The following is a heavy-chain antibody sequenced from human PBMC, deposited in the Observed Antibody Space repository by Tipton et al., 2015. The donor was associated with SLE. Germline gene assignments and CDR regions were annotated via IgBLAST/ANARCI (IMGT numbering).Heavy chain of an antibody. CDR2: IYRSGST. CDR1: GFTFGDYG. D-gene: IGHD6-19*01. J-gene: IGHJ4*02. CDR3: ASSPGVYSSGWADY. Sequence: LRLSCTASGFTFGDYGMSWFRQAPGKGLEWIGSIYRSGSTNYNPSLKSRVTISVDTSKNQFSLKLNSVTAADTAVYYCASSPGVYSSGWADYWGQGTLVTVSS. V-gene: IGHV4-34*01.